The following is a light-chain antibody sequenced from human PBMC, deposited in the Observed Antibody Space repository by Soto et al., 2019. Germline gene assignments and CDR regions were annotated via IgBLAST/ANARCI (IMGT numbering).Light chain of an antibody. CDR2: GVS. CDR1: SSDVGAYNH. J-gene: IGLJ1*01. V-gene: IGLV2-14*01. Sequence: QSALTQPASVSGSPGQSITISCTGTSSDVGAYNHVSWYQQHPGKAPQLIIYGVSNRPSGLSNRFSASKSGNTASLTISGLQAEDGAHYYCCSYTTRSTLVFGTGTKVTVL. CDR3: CSYTTRSTLV.